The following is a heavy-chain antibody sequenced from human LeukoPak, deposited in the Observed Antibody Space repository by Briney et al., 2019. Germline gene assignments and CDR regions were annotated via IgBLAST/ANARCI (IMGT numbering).Heavy chain of an antibody. Sequence: PGGSLRLSCAASGFTFSSYAMHWVRQAPGKGLEWVAVISYDGSNKYYADSVKGRFTISRDNSKNTLYLQMNSLRAEDTAVYYCARDLDGYCSSTSCYRPGYWGQGTLVTVSS. J-gene: IGHJ4*02. D-gene: IGHD2-2*01. CDR1: GFTFSSYA. CDR3: ARDLDGYCSSTSCYRPGY. V-gene: IGHV3-30-3*01. CDR2: ISYDGSNK.